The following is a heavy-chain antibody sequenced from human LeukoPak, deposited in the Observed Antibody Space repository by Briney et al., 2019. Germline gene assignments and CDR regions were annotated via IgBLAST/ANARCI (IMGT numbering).Heavy chain of an antibody. CDR1: GGPISSSSYY. V-gene: IGHV4-39*01. CDR3: AVGRPSRGVIDAFDI. D-gene: IGHD3-10*01. Sequence: PSETLSLTCTVSGGPISSSSYYWGWIRQPPGKGLEWIGSIYYSGSTYYNPSLKSRVTISVDTSKNQFSLKLSSVTAADTAVYYCAVGRPSRGVIDAFDIWGQGTMVTVSS. CDR2: IYYSGST. J-gene: IGHJ3*02.